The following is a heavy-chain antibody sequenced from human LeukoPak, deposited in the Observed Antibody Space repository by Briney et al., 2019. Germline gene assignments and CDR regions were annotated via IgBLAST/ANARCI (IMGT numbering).Heavy chain of an antibody. D-gene: IGHD1-7*01. CDR3: AKDSTPYSGNTFYFDY. CDR2: MSGSGMTP. CDR1: GFTFSSYW. J-gene: IGHJ4*02. V-gene: IGHV3-23*01. Sequence: GGSLRLSCAASGFTFSSYWMSWVRQAPGKGLEWVSTMSGSGMTPKYADSVKGRFTISRDNSNNTLYLQMNSLRAEDTAVYYCAKDSTPYSGNTFYFDYWGQGTLVTVSS.